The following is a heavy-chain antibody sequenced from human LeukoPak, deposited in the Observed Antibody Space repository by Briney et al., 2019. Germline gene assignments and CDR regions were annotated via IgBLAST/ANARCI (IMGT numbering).Heavy chain of an antibody. J-gene: IGHJ4*02. Sequence: GGSLRLSCSASGFTFSTVAMSWVRQAPGKGLEWVSAIGAGAGTNYAGSVQGRFTISRDNSKNTLYLQMNSLRAEDTAVYYCAKAITIFGVPQRGGFDYWGQGTLVTVSS. D-gene: IGHD3-3*01. CDR3: AKAITIFGVPQRGGFDY. CDR1: GFTFSTVA. V-gene: IGHV3-23*01. CDR2: IGAGAGT.